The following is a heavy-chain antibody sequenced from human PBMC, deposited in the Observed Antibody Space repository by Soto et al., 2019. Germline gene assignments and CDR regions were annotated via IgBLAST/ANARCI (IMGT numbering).Heavy chain of an antibody. Sequence: QLQLQESGPGLVKPSETLSLTCTVPGGSISSSSYYWGWIRQPPGKGLEWIGSIYYSGSTYYNPSIKSRVTISVDTSKNQFSLKLSSVTAADSAVYYCARPSVVVTAHSEAWFDPWGQGTLVTVSS. CDR3: ARPSVVVTAHSEAWFDP. J-gene: IGHJ5*02. CDR2: IYYSGST. V-gene: IGHV4-39*01. CDR1: GGSISSSSYY. D-gene: IGHD2-21*02.